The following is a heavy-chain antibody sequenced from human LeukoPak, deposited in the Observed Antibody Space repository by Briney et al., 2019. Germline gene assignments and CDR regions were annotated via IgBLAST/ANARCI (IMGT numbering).Heavy chain of an antibody. Sequence: GGSLRLSCAASGFTFSSYWMSWVRQAPGKGLEWVANIKQDGSEKYYVDSVKGRFTISRDNAKNSLYLEMNSLRAEDTALYYCAKGGAVTSNLFDFWGQGTLVTVSS. V-gene: IGHV3-7*03. J-gene: IGHJ4*02. CDR3: AKGGAVTSNLFDF. D-gene: IGHD4-17*01. CDR2: IKQDGSEK. CDR1: GFTFSSYW.